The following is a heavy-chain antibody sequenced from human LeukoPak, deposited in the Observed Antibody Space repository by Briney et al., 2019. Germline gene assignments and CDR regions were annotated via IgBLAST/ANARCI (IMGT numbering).Heavy chain of an antibody. D-gene: IGHD2-2*01. J-gene: IGHJ5*02. CDR2: TYYRSKWSS. Sequence: SQTLSLTCAISGDSFSSKSAAWNWIRQSPSRGLEWLGRTYYRSKWSSGYAESVKSRITINPDTSKNQFSLHLNSVTPEDTAVYYCARRLTQYDCFDPWGQGILVTVSS. V-gene: IGHV6-1*01. CDR3: ARRLTQYDCFDP. CDR1: GDSFSSKSAA.